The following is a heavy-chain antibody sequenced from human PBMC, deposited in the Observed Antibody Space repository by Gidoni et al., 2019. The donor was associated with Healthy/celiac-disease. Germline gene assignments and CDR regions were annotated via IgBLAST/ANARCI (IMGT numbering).Heavy chain of an antibody. CDR1: GGSLSSSHW. CDR3: ARGGLGYCSGGSCLPGWFDP. J-gene: IGHJ5*02. V-gene: IGHV4-4*02. D-gene: IGHD2-15*01. CDR2: IYHSGRT. Sequence: QVQLQESGPGLVKPSGTLSLTCPVSGGSLSSSHWRSWVRQPPGKGLEWIGEIYHSGRTNYNPSLKSRVTISVDKSKNQFSLKLSSVTAADTAVYYGARGGLGYCSGGSCLPGWFDPWGQGTLVTGSS.